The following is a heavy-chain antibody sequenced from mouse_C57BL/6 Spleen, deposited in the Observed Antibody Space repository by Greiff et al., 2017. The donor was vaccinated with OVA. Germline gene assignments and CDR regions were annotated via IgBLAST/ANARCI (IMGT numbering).Heavy chain of an antibody. CDR3: TNQEGWFAY. Sequence: EVKLVESGEGLVKPGGSLKLSCAASGFTFSSYAMSWVRQTPEKRLEWVAYISSGGDYIYYADTVKGRSTISRDNARNTLYLQMSSLKSEDTAMYYCTNQEGWFAYWGQGTLVTVSA. V-gene: IGHV5-9-1*02. CDR2: ISSGGDYI. CDR1: GFTFSSYA. J-gene: IGHJ3*01.